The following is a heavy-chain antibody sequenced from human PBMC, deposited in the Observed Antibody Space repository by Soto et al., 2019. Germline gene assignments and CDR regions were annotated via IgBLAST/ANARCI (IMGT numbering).Heavy chain of an antibody. CDR3: AGYCISTSCYTGTDY. V-gene: IGHV4-31*03. J-gene: IGHJ4*02. D-gene: IGHD2-2*02. Sequence: QVQLQESGPGLVKPSQTLSLTCTVSVGSISSGGYYWSWIRQHPGKGLEWIGYIYYSGSTYYNPSLKSRVTISVDTSKNQFSLKLSSVTAADTAVYYCAGYCISTSCYTGTDYWGQGTLVTVSS. CDR2: IYYSGST. CDR1: VGSISSGGYY.